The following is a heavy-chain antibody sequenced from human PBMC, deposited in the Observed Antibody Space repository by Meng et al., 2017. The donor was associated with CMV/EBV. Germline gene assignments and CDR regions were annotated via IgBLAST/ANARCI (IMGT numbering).Heavy chain of an antibody. V-gene: IGHV4-30-4*08. CDR1: GGSISSGDYY. CDR2: IYYSGST. CDR3: ARGFTGILLWFGESLGWFDP. D-gene: IGHD3-10*01. J-gene: IGHJ5*02. Sequence: QGPRQESGPGLVKPSQTLSLPCTVSGGSISSGDYYWSWIRQPPGKGLEWIGYIYYSGSTYYNPSLKSRVTISVDTSKNQFSLKLSSVTAADTAVYYCARGFTGILLWFGESLGWFDPWGQGTLVTVSS.